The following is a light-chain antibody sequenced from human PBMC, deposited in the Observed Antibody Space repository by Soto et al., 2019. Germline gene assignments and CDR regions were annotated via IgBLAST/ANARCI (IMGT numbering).Light chain of an antibody. Sequence: QLVLTQPRSVSGSPGQSVTISCTGTSSDVGGYNYVSWYQQHPGKAPKLMIYDVSKRPSGVPDRFSGSKSGNTASLTISGLQAEDEADYYCCSYAGRSYVFGTGTKLTVL. CDR1: SSDVGGYNY. J-gene: IGLJ1*01. CDR2: DVS. CDR3: CSYAGRSYV. V-gene: IGLV2-11*01.